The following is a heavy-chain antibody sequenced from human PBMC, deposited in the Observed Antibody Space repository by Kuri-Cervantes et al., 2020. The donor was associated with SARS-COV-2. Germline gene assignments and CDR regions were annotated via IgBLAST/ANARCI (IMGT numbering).Heavy chain of an antibody. J-gene: IGHJ3*02. V-gene: IGHV1-8*03. CDR2: MNPNSCNT. CDR1: GYTFTSYY. D-gene: IGHD6-13*01. Sequence: SVKVSCKASGYTFTSYYINWVRQATGQGLEWMGWMNPNSCNTGYAQKFQGRVTITRNTSISTAYMELSSLRSEDTAVYYCARGDRNYSSSWYGDAFDIWGQGTMVTVSS. CDR3: ARGDRNYSSSWYGDAFDI.